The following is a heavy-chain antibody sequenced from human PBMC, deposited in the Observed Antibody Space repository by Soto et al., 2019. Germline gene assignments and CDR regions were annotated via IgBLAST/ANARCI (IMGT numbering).Heavy chain of an antibody. V-gene: IGHV4-59*01. J-gene: IGHJ6*02. CDR2: IYYSGST. D-gene: IGHD6-19*01. CDR1: GGSISSYY. CDR3: AGWGYYYYYGMDV. Sequence: SETLSLTCTVSGGSISSYYWSWIRQPPGKGLEWIGYIYYSGSTNYNPSLKSRVTISVDTSKNQFSLKLSSVTAADTAVYYCAGWGYYYYYGMDVWGQGTTVTVS.